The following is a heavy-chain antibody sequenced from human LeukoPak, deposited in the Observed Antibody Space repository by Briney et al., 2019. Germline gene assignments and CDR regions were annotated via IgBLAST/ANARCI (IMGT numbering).Heavy chain of an antibody. V-gene: IGHV1-2*02. Sequence: GASVKVSCKASGYTFTGYYMHWVRQAPGQGLEWMGWIDPNSGGTNYAQKFQGRVTMTRDTSISTAYMELSRLRSDDTAVYYCARAEITMIVVVLDYWGQGTLVTVSS. CDR3: ARAEITMIVVVLDY. CDR1: GYTFTGYY. J-gene: IGHJ4*02. D-gene: IGHD3-22*01. CDR2: IDPNSGGT.